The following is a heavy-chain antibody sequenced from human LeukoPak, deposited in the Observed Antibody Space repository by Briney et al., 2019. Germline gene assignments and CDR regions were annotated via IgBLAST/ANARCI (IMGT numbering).Heavy chain of an antibody. CDR1: GGSISNYY. CDR3: ARGQYFDWSPYYFDY. V-gene: IGHV4-59*08. J-gene: IGHJ4*02. CDR2: IYYSGST. D-gene: IGHD3-9*01. Sequence: RASETLSLTCTVSGGSISNYYWSWIRQPPGKGLEWIGYIYYSGSTNYNPSLKSRVTISVDTSKNQLSLKLSSVTAADTAVYYCARGQYFDWSPYYFDYWGQGTLVTVSS.